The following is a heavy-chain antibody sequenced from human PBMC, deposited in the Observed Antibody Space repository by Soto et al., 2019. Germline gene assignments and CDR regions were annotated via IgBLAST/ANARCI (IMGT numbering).Heavy chain of an antibody. D-gene: IGHD3-10*01. Sequence: QIQLVQSGAEVKKPGASVKVSCKASGYTFSIYGINWVRQAPGQGLEWMGWTRPNNGDTKYAQNLQGRVTMTTDTSTSTAYMELRSLRTDDTAVYYCVRDLDGSGSYYTDYWGQGTLVTVSS. CDR3: VRDLDGSGSYYTDY. CDR2: TRPNNGDT. V-gene: IGHV1-18*01. CDR1: GYTFSIYG. J-gene: IGHJ4*02.